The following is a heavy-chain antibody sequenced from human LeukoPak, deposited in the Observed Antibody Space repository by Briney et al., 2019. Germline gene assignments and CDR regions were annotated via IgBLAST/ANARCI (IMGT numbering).Heavy chain of an antibody. CDR1: GGSISSSNYY. Sequence: SETLSLTCTVSGGSISSSNYYWGWIRQPPGKGLEWIGSIYYSGSTPRGNTYYNPSLQSRVTISLDTSRNQFSLKLSSVTAADTAVYYCARDDSSWYHDAFDIWGQGTMVTVSS. J-gene: IGHJ3*02. V-gene: IGHV4-39*02. CDR2: IYYSGSTPRGNT. CDR3: ARDDSSWYHDAFDI. D-gene: IGHD6-13*01.